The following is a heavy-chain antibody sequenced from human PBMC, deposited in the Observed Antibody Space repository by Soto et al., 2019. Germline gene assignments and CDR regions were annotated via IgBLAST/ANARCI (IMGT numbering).Heavy chain of an antibody. Sequence: PGGSLRLSCAASGFTFSSYGMHWVRQAPGKGLEWVAVISYDGSNKYYADYVKGRFTISRDNSKNTLYLQMNSLRAEDTAVYYCAKAGGKKLGWLDYYYYGMDVWGQGTTVTVSS. V-gene: IGHV3-30*18. D-gene: IGHD7-27*01. CDR3: AKAGGKKLGWLDYYYYGMDV. CDR1: GFTFSSYG. CDR2: ISYDGSNK. J-gene: IGHJ6*02.